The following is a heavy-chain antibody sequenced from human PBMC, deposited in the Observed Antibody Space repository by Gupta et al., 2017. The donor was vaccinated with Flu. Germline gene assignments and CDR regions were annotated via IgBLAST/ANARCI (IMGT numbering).Heavy chain of an antibody. D-gene: IGHD1-1*01. V-gene: IGHV3-74*01. CDR3: SRDMTGPNDS. Sequence: GFTLSIYWIHWVRQAPGKGLVWVSRINPDGTTTTYADSVKGRFTISRDIAKNTLYLQMNSLKAEDTAVYFCSRDMTGPNDSWGQGTLVTVSS. CDR1: GFTLSIYW. J-gene: IGHJ4*02. CDR2: INPDGTTT.